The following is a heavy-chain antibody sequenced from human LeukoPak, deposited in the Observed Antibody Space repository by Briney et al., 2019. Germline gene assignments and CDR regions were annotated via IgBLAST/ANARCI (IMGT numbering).Heavy chain of an antibody. CDR2: INPRGDSP. V-gene: IGHV1-46*01. Sequence: GASVKISCKASGYTFTSHYMHWLRQAPGQGIEWMGIINPRGDSPKYAQKFQGRLTMTRDTSTSTAYMELSSLTSEDTAVYYCARDPGPGNQIDYWGQGTLVTVSS. J-gene: IGHJ4*02. CDR3: ARDPGPGNQIDY. CDR1: GYTFTSHY. D-gene: IGHD1-14*01.